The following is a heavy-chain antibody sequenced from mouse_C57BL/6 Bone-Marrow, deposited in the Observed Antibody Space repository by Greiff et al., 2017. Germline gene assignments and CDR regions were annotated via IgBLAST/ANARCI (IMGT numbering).Heavy chain of an antibody. Sequence: DVKLVESGGDLVKPGGSLKLSCAASGFTFSSYGMSWVRQTPDKRLEWVATISSGGSYTYYPDSVKGRFTISRDNAKNTLYLQMSSLKSEDTAMYYCARPGYPGYWGQGTTLTVSS. J-gene: IGHJ2*01. V-gene: IGHV5-6*02. CDR1: GFTFSSYG. CDR3: ARPGYPGY. CDR2: ISSGGSYT. D-gene: IGHD2-2*01.